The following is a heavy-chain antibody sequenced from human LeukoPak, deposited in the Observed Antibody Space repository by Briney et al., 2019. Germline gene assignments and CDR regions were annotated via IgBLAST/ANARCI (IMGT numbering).Heavy chain of an antibody. Sequence: PGRSLRLSCAASGFTFSSYGMHWVRQAPGKGLEWVAVIWYDGSNKYYADSVKGRFTISRDNSKYTLYLQMNSLRAEDTAVYYCAKLTVGADDAFDIWGQGTMVTVSS. D-gene: IGHD1-26*01. CDR2: IWYDGSNK. CDR1: GFTFSSYG. V-gene: IGHV3-33*06. J-gene: IGHJ3*02. CDR3: AKLTVGADDAFDI.